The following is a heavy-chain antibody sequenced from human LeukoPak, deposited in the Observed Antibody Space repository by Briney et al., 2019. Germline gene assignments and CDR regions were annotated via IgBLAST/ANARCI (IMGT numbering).Heavy chain of an antibody. V-gene: IGHV1-69*13. CDR3: ARVGDGTGYYFDY. J-gene: IGHJ4*02. Sequence: SVKVSCKASGGTFSSYAIRWVRQAPGQGLEWMGGIIPIFGTANYAQKFQGRVTITADESTSTAYMELSSLRSEDTAVYYCARVGDGTGYYFDYWGQGTLVTVSS. CDR1: GGTFSSYA. CDR2: IIPIFGTA. D-gene: IGHD2-21*02.